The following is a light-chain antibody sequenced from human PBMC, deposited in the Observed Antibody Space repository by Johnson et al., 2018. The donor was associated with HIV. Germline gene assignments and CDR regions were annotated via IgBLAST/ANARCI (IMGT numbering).Light chain of an antibody. CDR2: DNN. V-gene: IGLV1-51*01. CDR1: SSNIGKNS. Sequence: QSVLTQPPSVSAAPGQKVTIPCSGSSSNIGKNSVSWYQQLPGTAPKLVIHDNNKRPSGIPDRFSASKSGTSATLVITGLQTGDEADYYCGTWDSSLSAHFVFGTGTRVTV. CDR3: GTWDSSLSAHFV. J-gene: IGLJ1*01.